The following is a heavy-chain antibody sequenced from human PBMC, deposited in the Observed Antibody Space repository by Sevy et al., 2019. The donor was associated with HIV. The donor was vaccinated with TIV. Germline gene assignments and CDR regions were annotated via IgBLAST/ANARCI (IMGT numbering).Heavy chain of an antibody. D-gene: IGHD1-26*01. V-gene: IGHV3-30*18. CDR2: ISYDGSNK. CDR3: AKALGVGVGATRGFCYYYGMDV. J-gene: IGHJ6*02. CDR1: GFTFSSYG. Sequence: GGSLRLSCAASGFTFSSYGMHWVRQAPGKGLEWVAVISYDGSNKYYADSVKGRFTISRDNSKNTLYLQMNSLRAEDTAVYYCAKALGVGVGATRGFCYYYGMDVWGQGTTVTVSS.